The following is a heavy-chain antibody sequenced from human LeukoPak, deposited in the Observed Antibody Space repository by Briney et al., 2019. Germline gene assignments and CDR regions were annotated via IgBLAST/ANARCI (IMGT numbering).Heavy chain of an antibody. CDR2: IYPGDSDA. CDR3: ARQRASASGTYYYFYTMDV. CDR1: GYSFTNYW. V-gene: IGHV5-51*01. D-gene: IGHD3-10*01. J-gene: IGHJ6*02. Sequence: GESLKISCKGSGYSFTNYWIGWVRQMPGKGLEWMGIIYPGDSDARYSPSFQGQVTISADKSISTAYLQWNSLKAPDTAMYYCARQRASASGTYYYFYTMDVWGQGTTVTVSS.